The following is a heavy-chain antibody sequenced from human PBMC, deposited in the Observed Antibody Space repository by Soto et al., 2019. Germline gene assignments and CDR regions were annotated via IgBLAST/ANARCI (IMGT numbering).Heavy chain of an antibody. V-gene: IGHV1-2*02. Sequence: ASVKVSCKASGYTFTGYYMHWVRQAPGQGLEWMGWINPNSGGTNYAQKFQGRVTMTRDTSISTAYMELSRLRSDDTAVYYCARDRIFGVVTDWYYYYGMDVWGQGTTVTVSS. CDR1: GYTFTGYY. J-gene: IGHJ6*02. CDR3: ARDRIFGVVTDWYYYYGMDV. CDR2: INPNSGGT. D-gene: IGHD3-3*01.